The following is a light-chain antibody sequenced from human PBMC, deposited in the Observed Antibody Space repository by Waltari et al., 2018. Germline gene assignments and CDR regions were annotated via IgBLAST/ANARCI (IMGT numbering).Light chain of an antibody. J-gene: IGKJ1*01. V-gene: IGKV1-5*03. CDR3: LQCNGEPRT. CDR2: KAS. Sequence: DIQMTQSPSTLSASVGDRVTITCRASQNINTWLAWHQQKPGKAPKLLIYKASTLESGVPSRFSGSGSGTEYTLTISSLQPDDFATYYCLQCNGEPRTFGQGTKVEVK. CDR1: QNINTW.